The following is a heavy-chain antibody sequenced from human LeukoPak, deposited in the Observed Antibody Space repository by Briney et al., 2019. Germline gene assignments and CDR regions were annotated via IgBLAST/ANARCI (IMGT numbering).Heavy chain of an antibody. CDR2: IYSGGST. D-gene: IGHD4-17*01. Sequence: GSLRLSCAASGFTFSDYYMSWVRQAPGKGLEWVSVIYSGGSTYYADSVKGRFTISRHNSKNTLYLQMNSLRAEDTAVYYCVTSYGDYVTRIDYWGQGTLVTVSS. J-gene: IGHJ4*02. CDR3: VTSYGDYVTRIDY. V-gene: IGHV3-53*04. CDR1: GFTFSDYY.